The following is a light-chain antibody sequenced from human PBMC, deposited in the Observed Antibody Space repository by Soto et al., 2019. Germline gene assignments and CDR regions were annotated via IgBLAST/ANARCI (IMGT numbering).Light chain of an antibody. J-gene: IGKJ3*01. V-gene: IGKV3-11*01. CDR1: QSVSSY. CDR3: QQRSNPFT. Sequence: PGERATLSCRASQSVSSYLAWYQQKPGQAPRLLIYDASNRATGIPARFSGSGSGTDFTLTISSLEPEDFAVYYCQQRSNPFTFGPGTKVDIK. CDR2: DAS.